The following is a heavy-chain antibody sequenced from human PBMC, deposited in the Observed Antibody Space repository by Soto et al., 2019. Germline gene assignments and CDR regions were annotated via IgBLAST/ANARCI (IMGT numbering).Heavy chain of an antibody. D-gene: IGHD3-10*01. J-gene: IGHJ3*02. CDR1: GFTFSSYG. Sequence: QVQLVESGGGVVQPGRSLRLSCAASGFTFSSYGMHWVRQAPGKGLEWVAVIWYDGSNKYYADSVKGRFTIYRDNSKNTLYLQMNSLRAEDTAVYYCARDLGSGKHFAFDIWGQGTMVTVSS. CDR2: IWYDGSNK. CDR3: ARDLGSGKHFAFDI. V-gene: IGHV3-33*01.